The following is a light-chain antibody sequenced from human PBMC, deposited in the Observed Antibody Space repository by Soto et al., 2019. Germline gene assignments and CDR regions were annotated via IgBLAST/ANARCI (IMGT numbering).Light chain of an antibody. CDR2: GAS. CDR1: QNVNSN. V-gene: IGKV3-15*01. CDR3: QQYTDWPPMYT. J-gene: IGKJ2*01. Sequence: EIVMTQSPATLSMSPGERATLSCRATQNVNSNLAWYQHRPGQAPRLLIYGASIRPTGIPARFSGSGSGTEFTLTFDSLQSEDFAVYYCQQYTDWPPMYTFGQGTKLEIK.